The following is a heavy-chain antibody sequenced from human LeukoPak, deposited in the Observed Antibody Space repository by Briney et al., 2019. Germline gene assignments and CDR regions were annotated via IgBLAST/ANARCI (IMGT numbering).Heavy chain of an antibody. J-gene: IGHJ3*02. CDR3: ARRPPALGAFDI. CDR2: IYYSDSGKM. CDR1: GGSISRSNYS. Sequence: SETLSFTCTVPGGSISRSNYSWGGIRQPPGKGLEWIGSIYYSDSGKMYYNPSLKSRVTISADTSKNQFSLKVSSVTAADTAVYYCARRPPALGAFDIWGQGTMVSVSS. V-gene: IGHV4-39*01.